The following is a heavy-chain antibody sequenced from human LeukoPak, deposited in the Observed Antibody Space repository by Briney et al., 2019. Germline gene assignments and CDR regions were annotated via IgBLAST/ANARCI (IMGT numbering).Heavy chain of an antibody. CDR3: ARAMEEVQLWLLCSVY. V-gene: IGHV1-2*02. J-gene: IGHJ4*02. CDR2: INPNSGGT. D-gene: IGHD5-18*01. CDR1: GYTFTGYY. Sequence: GASVKVSCKASGYTFTGYYMHWVRQAPGQGLEWMGWINPNSGGTNYAQKFQGRVTMTRDTSISTAYMELSRPRSDDTAVYYCARAMEEVQLWLLCSVYWGQGTRVTVSS.